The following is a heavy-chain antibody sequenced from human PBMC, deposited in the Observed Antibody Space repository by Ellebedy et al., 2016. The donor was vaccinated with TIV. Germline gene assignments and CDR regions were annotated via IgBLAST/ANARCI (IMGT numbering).Heavy chain of an antibody. D-gene: IGHD4/OR15-4a*01. V-gene: IGHV1-69*13. Sequence: ASVKVSCKSSGGTFSTYAISWVRQAPGQGLEWMGGIIPMFGPPNYAPKFQGRVTMTADESTTTVYMELTRLRSDDTAVYYCARQADYGATLDYWGQGTLVTVSS. CDR2: IIPMFGPP. CDR1: GGTFSTYA. J-gene: IGHJ4*02. CDR3: ARQADYGATLDY.